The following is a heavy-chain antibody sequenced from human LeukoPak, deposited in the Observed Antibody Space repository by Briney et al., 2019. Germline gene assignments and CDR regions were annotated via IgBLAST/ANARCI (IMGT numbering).Heavy chain of an antibody. J-gene: IGHJ5*02. CDR1: GYSFTSYG. CDR2: ISAYNGNT. V-gene: IGHV1-18*01. Sequence: GASVKVSCKASGYSFTSYGISWVRQAPGQGLEWMGWISAYNGNTNYAQKLQGRVTMTTDTSTSTAYMELRSLRSDDTAVYYCARARIPDYGDYAVTDEFDPWGQGTLVTVSS. CDR3: ARARIPDYGDYAVTDEFDP. D-gene: IGHD4-17*01.